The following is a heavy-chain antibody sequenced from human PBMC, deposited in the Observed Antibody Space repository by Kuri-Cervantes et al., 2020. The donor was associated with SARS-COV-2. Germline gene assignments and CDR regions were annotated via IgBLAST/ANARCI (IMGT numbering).Heavy chain of an antibody. CDR2: IYTSGST. CDR3: ARGYSSGWPGFFDC. D-gene: IGHD6-19*01. V-gene: IGHV4-4*07. J-gene: IGHJ4*02. Sequence: SETLSLTCTVSGGSISSYYWSWIRQPAGKGLEWIGRIYTSGSTNYNPSLKSRVTMSVDTSKSQFSLKLSSVTAADTAVYYCARGYSSGWPGFFDCWGQGTLVTVSS. CDR1: GGSISSYY.